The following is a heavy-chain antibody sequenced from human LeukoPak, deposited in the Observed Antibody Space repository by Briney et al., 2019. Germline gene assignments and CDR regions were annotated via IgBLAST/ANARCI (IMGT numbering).Heavy chain of an antibody. D-gene: IGHD5-18*01. CDR2: LFDSVNT. V-gene: IGHV4-59*11. CDR1: GGSISSHY. CDR3: ATIKRGSIFGYFDF. Sequence: SENLSLTCTVSGGSISSHYWSWVRQPPGKGLEWSAYLFDSVNTKDNPSLQSRLTLSADTSKNQFSLRLSSVTAADTAVYYCATIKRGSIFGYFDFWGQGIKVTVSS. J-gene: IGHJ4*02.